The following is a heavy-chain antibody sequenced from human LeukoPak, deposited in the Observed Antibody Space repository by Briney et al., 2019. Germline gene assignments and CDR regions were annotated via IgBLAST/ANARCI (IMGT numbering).Heavy chain of an antibody. Sequence: GGSLRLSCAASGFIFSNNILNWVRQAPGKGLEWVSVISADGGDIYYADSVNGRFTISRDNSKNTLHLQMDSLRAEDTAVYYCAKDPPHSDRSIYSDNSWGQGTLVTVSS. CDR1: GFIFSNNI. D-gene: IGHD3-22*01. J-gene: IGHJ4*02. CDR3: AKDPPHSDRSIYSDNS. CDR2: ISADGGDI. V-gene: IGHV3-23*01.